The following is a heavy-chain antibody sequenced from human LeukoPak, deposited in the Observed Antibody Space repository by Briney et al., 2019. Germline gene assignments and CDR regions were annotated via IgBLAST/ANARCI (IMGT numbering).Heavy chain of an antibody. V-gene: IGHV5-51*01. CDR1: GSDFANSW. Sequence: GESLKTSCTASGSDFANSWIGWVRQMPGKGLEWMGIFYSRDSDNIYSPSFQGEVTISADKSIRTAYLQWSGLTASDTAMYYCARGERAMATRKAGFDYWGQGTLVTVSS. CDR3: ARGERAMATRKAGFDY. J-gene: IGHJ4*02. D-gene: IGHD5-24*01. CDR2: FYSRDSDN.